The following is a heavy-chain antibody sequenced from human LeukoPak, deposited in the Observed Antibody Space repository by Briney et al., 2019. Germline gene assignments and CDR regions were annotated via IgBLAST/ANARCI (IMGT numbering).Heavy chain of an antibody. V-gene: IGHV3-7*01. CDR1: GFTFNGSW. J-gene: IGHJ4*02. Sequence: FTSSGSGFTFNGSWMNWVRQAPGKGLEWVANMDPSGTQTRYVDSVKGRFTISKDDPGTSLYLEMHSLGAEDTAIYYCAIWTSGNYWGQGALVTVSS. CDR2: MDPSGTQT. CDR3: AIWTSGNY. D-gene: IGHD1-1*01.